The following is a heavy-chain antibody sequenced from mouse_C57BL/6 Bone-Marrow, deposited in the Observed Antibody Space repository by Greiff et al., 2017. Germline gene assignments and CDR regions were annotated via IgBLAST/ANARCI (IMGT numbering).Heavy chain of an antibody. J-gene: IGHJ1*03. Sequence: DVHLVESGGGLVKPGGSLKLSCAASGFTFSDYGMHWVRQAPEKGLEWVAYISSGSSTIYYADTVKGRFTISRDNAKNTLFLQMTSLRSEDTAMYYCARRSYNPYWYFDVWGTGTTVTVSS. D-gene: IGHD1-1*01. CDR2: ISSGSSTI. CDR3: ARRSYNPYWYFDV. V-gene: IGHV5-17*01. CDR1: GFTFSDYG.